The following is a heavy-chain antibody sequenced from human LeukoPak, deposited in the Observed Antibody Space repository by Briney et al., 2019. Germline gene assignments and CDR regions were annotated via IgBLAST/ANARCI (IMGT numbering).Heavy chain of an antibody. V-gene: IGHV4-34*01. CDR3: ARGTPNCSSTSCYTHYFDY. D-gene: IGHD2-2*02. Sequence: PSETLSLTCAVYGGSFSGYYWSWIRQPPGKGLEWIGEINHSGSTNYNPSLKSRVTISVDTSKNQFSLKLSSVTAADTAVYYCARGTPNCSSTSCYTHYFDYWGQGTLVTVSS. J-gene: IGHJ4*02. CDR2: INHSGST. CDR1: GGSFSGYY.